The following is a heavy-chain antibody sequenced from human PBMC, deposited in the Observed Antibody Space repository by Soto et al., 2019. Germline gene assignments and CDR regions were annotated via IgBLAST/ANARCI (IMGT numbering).Heavy chain of an antibody. V-gene: IGHV1-2*02. CDR2: INPNSGGT. D-gene: IGHD3-3*01. Sequence: ASVKVSCKASGGTFSSYAISWVRQAPGQGLEWMGWINPNSGGTNYAQKVQGRVTMTRDTSISTAYMELSRLRSDDTAVYYCARGPFWSGYTFDYWGQGTLVTVSS. CDR1: GGTFSSYA. J-gene: IGHJ4*02. CDR3: ARGPFWSGYTFDY.